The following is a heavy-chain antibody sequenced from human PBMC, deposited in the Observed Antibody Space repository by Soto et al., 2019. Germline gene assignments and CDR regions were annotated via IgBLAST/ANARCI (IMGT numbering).Heavy chain of an antibody. D-gene: IGHD6-19*01. V-gene: IGHV1-46*01. CDR2: INPSGGST. CDR3: ARDVAAVAGIAY. J-gene: IGHJ4*02. Sequence: ASVKVSCKASGYTFTSYYMHWVRQAPGQGLEWMGIINPSGGSTSYAQKFRGRVTMTRDTSTSTVYMELSSLRSEDTAVYYCARDVAAVAGIAYWGQGTLVTVSS. CDR1: GYTFTSYY.